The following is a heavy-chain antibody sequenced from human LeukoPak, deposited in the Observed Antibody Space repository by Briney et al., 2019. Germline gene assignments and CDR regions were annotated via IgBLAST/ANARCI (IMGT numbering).Heavy chain of an antibody. Sequence: PSETLSLTCAVSGGSISSSNWWSWVRQPPGKGLEWIGYIYYSGSTYYNPSLKSRVTISVDTSKNQFSLKLSSVTAADTAVYYCATAVAGPFDYWGQGTLVTVSS. D-gene: IGHD6-19*01. J-gene: IGHJ4*02. CDR2: IYYSGST. V-gene: IGHV4-30-4*01. CDR3: ATAVAGPFDY. CDR1: GGSISSSNW.